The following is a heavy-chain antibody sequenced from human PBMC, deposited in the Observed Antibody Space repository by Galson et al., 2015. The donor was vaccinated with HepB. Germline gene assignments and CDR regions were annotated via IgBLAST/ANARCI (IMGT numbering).Heavy chain of an antibody. CDR1: GFTFSSYG. J-gene: IGHJ6*02. CDR3: AKSHYGDYYYYYGMDV. Sequence: SLRLSCAASGFTFSSYGMHWVRQAPGKGLEWVAVISYDGSNKYYADSVKGRFTISRDNSKNTLYLQMNSLRAEDTAVYYCAKSHYGDYYYYYGMDVWGQGTTVTVSS. CDR2: ISYDGSNK. D-gene: IGHD4-17*01. V-gene: IGHV3-30*18.